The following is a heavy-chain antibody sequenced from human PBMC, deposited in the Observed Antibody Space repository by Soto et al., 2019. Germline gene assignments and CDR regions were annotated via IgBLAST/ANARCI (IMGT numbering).Heavy chain of an antibody. CDR2: IHYSGRT. J-gene: IGHJ4*02. D-gene: IGHD3-22*01. V-gene: IGHV4-31*03. CDR1: GGSISNGGYY. Sequence: QVQLQESGPGLVKPSQTLSLTCTVSGGSISNGGYYWSWIRQHPGRGLEWIGFIHYSGRTYYNPSLKTRVTISVDTSNNQFSLRLSSVTAADTAVYYCERGNVIGDFAYWGQGTLVTVSS. CDR3: ERGNVIGDFAY.